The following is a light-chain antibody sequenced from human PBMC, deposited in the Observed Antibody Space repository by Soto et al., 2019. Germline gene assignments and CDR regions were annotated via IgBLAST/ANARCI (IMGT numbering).Light chain of an antibody. V-gene: IGKV3-11*01. J-gene: IGKJ5*01. CDR2: DAS. CDR3: QQRRSWPPTIT. Sequence: IVLTQCPATLSLYPGERATLSCRAGRSVSTYLAWYQQRPGQAPRLLIYDASYRATDSPPRFSGSGSGTDFTLTISSLEPEDFAVYYCQQRRSWPPTITLGQGTRLEVK. CDR1: RSVSTY.